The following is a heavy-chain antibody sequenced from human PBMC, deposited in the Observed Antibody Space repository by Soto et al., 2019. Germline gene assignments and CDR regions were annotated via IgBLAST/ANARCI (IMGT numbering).Heavy chain of an antibody. V-gene: IGHV3-11*01. J-gene: IGHJ3*02. CDR3: ARGFFICSRHPPWGALDI. Sequence: GGSLRLSCAASGFTFSDYYMSWIRQAPGKGLEWVSYISSSGSTIYYADSVKGRFTISRDNAKNSLYLQMNSLRAEDTAVYYCARGFFICSRHPPWGALDIRGKGIMVTL. CDR1: GFTFSDYY. D-gene: IGHD6-13*01. CDR2: ISSSGSTI.